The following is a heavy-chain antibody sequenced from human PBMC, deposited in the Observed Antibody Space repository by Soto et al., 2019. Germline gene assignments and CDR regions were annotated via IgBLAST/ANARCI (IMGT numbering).Heavy chain of an antibody. D-gene: IGHD3-16*01. CDR3: ARIMTNSWYFAL. J-gene: IGHJ2*01. V-gene: IGHV3-72*01. Sequence: EVQLVESGGGLVQPGGSLRLSCAASGFTFSDPYMDWVRQAPGKGLEWVGRTRNKANSYTTEYAASVKGRFTISRDDSRNSLYLQMNSLKTEDTAVYYCARIMTNSWYFALWGRGTLVTVSS. CDR1: GFTFSDPY. CDR2: TRNKANSYTT.